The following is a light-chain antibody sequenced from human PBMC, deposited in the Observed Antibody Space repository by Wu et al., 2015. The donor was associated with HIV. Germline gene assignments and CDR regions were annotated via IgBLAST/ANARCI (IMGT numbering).Light chain of an antibody. V-gene: IGKV3-20*01. CDR3: QQYGRSPPT. Sequence: IVLTQSPGTLSLSPGERATLSCRASQSVSSDYLAWYQQKPGQAPRLLVYGASSRATGIPDRFSGSGSGTDFTLTISRLEPEDFAVYYCQQYGRSPPTFGGGTKVEIK. CDR2: GAS. CDR1: QSVSSDY. J-gene: IGKJ4*01.